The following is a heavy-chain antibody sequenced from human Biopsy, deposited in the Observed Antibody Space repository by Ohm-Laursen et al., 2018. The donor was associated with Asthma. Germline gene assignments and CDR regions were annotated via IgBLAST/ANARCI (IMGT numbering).Heavy chain of an antibody. CDR2: INSVFGAT. D-gene: IGHD2-2*01. Sequence: SSVKVSCNSLGGTFNTYVIGWVRQAPGQGLEWMGGINSVFGATTYPQKFQDRVTITSDDSTSTVYMELSSLRSEDTAVYYCARKAGSCISRTCYSLDFWGQGTLVTVSS. CDR1: GGTFNTYV. J-gene: IGHJ4*02. V-gene: IGHV1-69*01. CDR3: ARKAGSCISRTCYSLDF.